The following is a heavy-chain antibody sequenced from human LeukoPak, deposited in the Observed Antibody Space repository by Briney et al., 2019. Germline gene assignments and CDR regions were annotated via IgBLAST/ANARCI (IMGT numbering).Heavy chain of an antibody. CDR2: IYTSGST. CDR3: ATWIAAAGYYAFDI. D-gene: IGHD6-13*01. Sequence: SETLSVTCTVSGGSISSYYWSWIRQPAGKGLEWIGRIYTSGSTNYNPSLKSRVTMSVDTSKNQFSLKLSSVTAADTAVYYCATWIAAAGYYAFDIWGQGTMLTVSS. CDR1: GGSISSYY. V-gene: IGHV4-4*07. J-gene: IGHJ3*02.